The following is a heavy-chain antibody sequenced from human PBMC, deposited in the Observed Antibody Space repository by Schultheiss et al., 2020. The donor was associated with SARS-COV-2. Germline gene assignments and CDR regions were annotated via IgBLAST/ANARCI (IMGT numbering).Heavy chain of an antibody. V-gene: IGHV4-59*10. CDR3: ARAGNYYGSGSYPDQFDY. J-gene: IGHJ4*02. CDR2: IYTSGST. Sequence: SETLSLTCAVYGGSFSGYYWSWIRQPAGKGLEWIGRIYTSGSTNYNPSLKSRVTISVDTSKNQFSLKLSSVTAADTAVYYCARAGNYYGSGSYPDQFDYWGQGTLVTVSS. D-gene: IGHD3-10*01. CDR1: GGSFSGYY.